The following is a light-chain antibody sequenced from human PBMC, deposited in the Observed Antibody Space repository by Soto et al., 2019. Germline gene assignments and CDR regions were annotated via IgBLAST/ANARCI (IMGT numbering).Light chain of an antibody. Sequence: EIVMTQSPATLSVSPGERATLSCRASQSVSSNLAWYQQKPGQAPRLLIYGASTRATGIPARFSGSGSGTEFTLTISSLQSEDFAVYYCQQYNNWPRTFGQGXKVDIK. CDR2: GAS. V-gene: IGKV3-15*01. J-gene: IGKJ1*01. CDR3: QQYNNWPRT. CDR1: QSVSSN.